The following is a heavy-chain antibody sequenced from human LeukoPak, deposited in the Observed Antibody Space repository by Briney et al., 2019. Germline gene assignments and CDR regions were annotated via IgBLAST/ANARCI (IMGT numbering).Heavy chain of an antibody. D-gene: IGHD3-22*01. V-gene: IGHV3-7*01. CDR2: IKQDGSEK. CDR1: GFTFSSYW. Sequence: TGGSLRLSCAASGFTFSSYWMSWVRQAPGKGLEWVANIKQDGSEKYYVDSVKGRFTISRDNAKNSLYLQMNSLRAEDTAVYYCARDGVVITTGYWFDSWGQGTLVTVSS. J-gene: IGHJ5*01. CDR3: ARDGVVITTGYWFDS.